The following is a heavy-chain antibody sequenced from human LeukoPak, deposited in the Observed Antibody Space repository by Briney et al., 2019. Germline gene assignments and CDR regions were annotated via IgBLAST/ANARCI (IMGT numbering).Heavy chain of an antibody. Sequence: GGSLRLSCAASGFSFSSYTMNWVRQPPGKGLEWVSAIGYSGSDRYYADSVKGRFTISRDNAKNSLYLQMNSLRAEDTAVYYCASQKGFDGWGQGTTVTVSS. CDR2: IGYSGSDR. J-gene: IGHJ6*02. CDR1: GFSFSSYT. V-gene: IGHV3-21*01. CDR3: ASQKGFDG.